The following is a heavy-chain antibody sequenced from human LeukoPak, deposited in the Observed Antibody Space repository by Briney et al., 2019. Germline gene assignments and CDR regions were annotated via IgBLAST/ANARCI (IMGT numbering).Heavy chain of an antibody. J-gene: IGHJ6*04. CDR3: AREGIPGPKDV. D-gene: IGHD2-21*01. Sequence: GGSLRPSCAASGFIFSSYTMNWVRQAPGKGLEWVSSISSSSNYINYADSVQGRFTLSRDNAKNTLYLQMNSLIAEDTAVYYCAREGIPGPKDVWGKGTTVTVSS. V-gene: IGHV3-21*01. CDR2: ISSSSNYI. CDR1: GFIFSSYT.